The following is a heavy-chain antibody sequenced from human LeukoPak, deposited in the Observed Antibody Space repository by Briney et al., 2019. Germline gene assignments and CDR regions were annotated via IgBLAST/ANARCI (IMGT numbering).Heavy chain of an antibody. CDR3: AKAHSSGWSPLDY. J-gene: IGHJ4*02. D-gene: IGHD6-19*01. CDR2: ISWNSGSI. CDR1: GFTVSSNY. Sequence: GGSLRLSCAASGFTVSSNYMSWVRQAPGKGLEWVSGISWNSGSIGYADSVKGRFTISRDNAKNSLYLQMNSLRAEDTALYYCAKAHSSGWSPLDYWGQGTLVTVSS. V-gene: IGHV3-9*01.